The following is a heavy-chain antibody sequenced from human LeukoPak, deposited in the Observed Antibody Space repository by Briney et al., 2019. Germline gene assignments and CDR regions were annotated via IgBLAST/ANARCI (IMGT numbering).Heavy chain of an antibody. CDR2: INPNSGGT. Sequence: ASVKVSCRASGYTFTGYYMHWVRQAPGQRLERMGWINPNSGGTNYAQKFQGSVTMTRDTSISTAYMELSRLRSDDTAVYYCARGVYSSSWPFDYWGQGTLVTVSS. CDR3: ARGVYSSSWPFDY. V-gene: IGHV1-2*02. J-gene: IGHJ4*02. D-gene: IGHD6-13*01. CDR1: GYTFTGYY.